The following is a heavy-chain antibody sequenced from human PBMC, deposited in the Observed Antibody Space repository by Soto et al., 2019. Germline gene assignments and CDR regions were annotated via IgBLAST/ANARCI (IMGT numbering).Heavy chain of an antibody. CDR3: AVFGYSRGYAY. Sequence: QVQLVQSGAEVKKPGSSVKVSCRASGHTSNSYVIMWVRQAPGQGLEWMGGVIPLLGSVAYEQNVRGRVTITAEKPTRTAYREMTNLRYADTAVYYCAVFGYSRGYAYWGQGPQVPVPS. D-gene: IGHD5-12*01. J-gene: IGHJ4*02. CDR1: GHTSNSYV. V-gene: IGHV1-69*06. CDR2: VIPLLGSV.